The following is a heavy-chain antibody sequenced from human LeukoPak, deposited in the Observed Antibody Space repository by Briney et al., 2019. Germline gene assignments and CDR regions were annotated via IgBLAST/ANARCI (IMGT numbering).Heavy chain of an antibody. V-gene: IGHV3-48*01. D-gene: IGHD3-16*02. J-gene: IGHJ3*02. Sequence: PGGSLRLSCAASGFTFSSFSMNWVRQASGKGLEWVSYINDNSITIYYADSVKGRFTISRDSAKNSLYLQMNSLRAEDTAVYFCARERYDYVWGSYPQAFDIWGQGTMVTVSS. CDR1: GFTFSSFS. CDR3: ARERYDYVWGSYPQAFDI. CDR2: INDNSITI.